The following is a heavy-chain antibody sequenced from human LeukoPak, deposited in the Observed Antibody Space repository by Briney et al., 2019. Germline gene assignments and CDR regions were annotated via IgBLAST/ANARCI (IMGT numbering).Heavy chain of an antibody. CDR2: ISSRDSRT. D-gene: IGHD2-8*01. CDR1: GFTFSSYA. Sequence: GGSLRLSCAASGFTFSSYAMNWVRQAPGQGLEWVSSISSRDSRTYYADSVKGRFTVSRDNAKNSLYLQMNSLRAEDTAVYYCARRGYSNGICLDYWGQGALVTASS. J-gene: IGHJ4*02. CDR3: ARRGYSNGICLDY. V-gene: IGHV3-21*01.